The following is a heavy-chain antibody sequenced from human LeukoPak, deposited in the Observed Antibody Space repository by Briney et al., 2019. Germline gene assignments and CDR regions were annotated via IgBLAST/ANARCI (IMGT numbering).Heavy chain of an antibody. J-gene: IGHJ1*01. V-gene: IGHV1-69*05. D-gene: IGHD3-22*01. CDR3: ARERYYDSSGYSLRYFQH. CDR2: IIPIFGTA. CDR1: GGTFSSYA. Sequence: SVKVSCKASGGTFSSYAISWVRQAPGQGLEWMGGIIPIFGTANYAQKFQGRVTITTDESTSTAYMELSSLRSEDTAVYYCARERYYDSSGYSLRYFQHWGQGTLVTVSS.